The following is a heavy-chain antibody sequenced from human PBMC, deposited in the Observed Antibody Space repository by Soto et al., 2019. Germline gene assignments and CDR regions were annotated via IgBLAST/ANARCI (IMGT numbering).Heavy chain of an antibody. CDR1: GYTFTSYY. CDR2: INPSGGST. V-gene: IGHV1-46*01. J-gene: IGHJ6*02. D-gene: IGHD2-15*01. Sequence: QVQLVQSGAEVKKPGASVKVSCKASGYTFTSYYMHWVRQAPGQGLEWMGIINPSGGSTSYAQKFQGRVTMTRDTSTSTVYMELSSLRAEDTAVYYCARDHIVVVVAATPGSDYYYYGMDVWGQGTTVTVSS. CDR3: ARDHIVVVVAATPGSDYYYYGMDV.